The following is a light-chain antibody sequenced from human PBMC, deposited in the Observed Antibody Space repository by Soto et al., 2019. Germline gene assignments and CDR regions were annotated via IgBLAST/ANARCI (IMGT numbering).Light chain of an antibody. Sequence: QSVLTQPTSASGTPGQRVTISWSGSSSNIGSNYVYWYQQLPGTAPKLLIYRNNQRPSGVPDRFSGSKSGTSDSLAISGLRSEDGADYYCAAWDDRLSGPVFGGGTQLPVL. CDR2: RNN. CDR1: SSNIGSNY. J-gene: IGLJ3*02. V-gene: IGLV1-47*01. CDR3: AAWDDRLSGPV.